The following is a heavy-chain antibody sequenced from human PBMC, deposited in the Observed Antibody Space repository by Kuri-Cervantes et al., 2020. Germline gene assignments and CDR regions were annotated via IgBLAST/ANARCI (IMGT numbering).Heavy chain of an antibody. D-gene: IGHD3-22*01. Sequence: ESLKISCTVSGGSISSYYWSWIRQPPGKGLEWIGYIYYSGSTNYNPSLKSRVTISVDTSKNQFSLKLSSVTAADTAVYYCARDSFNYYDSSGYSHWGQGTLVTVSS. CDR1: GGSISSYY. J-gene: IGHJ4*02. CDR3: ARDSFNYYDSSGYSH. CDR2: IYYSGST. V-gene: IGHV4-59*01.